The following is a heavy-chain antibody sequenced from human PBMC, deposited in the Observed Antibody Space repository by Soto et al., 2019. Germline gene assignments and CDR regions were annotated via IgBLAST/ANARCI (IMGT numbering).Heavy chain of an antibody. CDR3: ARDRGAGILEDV. CDR1: GGTLSSYT. Sequence: QVQMVQSGAEVKKPGSSVKDSCKASGGTLSSYTISWVRQAPGQGLEWMGRIIPILGIANYAQKFQGRVTITADKSTSTAYMELSSLRSEDTALYYCARDRGAGILEDVWGQGTTVTVSS. J-gene: IGHJ6*02. CDR2: IIPILGIA. D-gene: IGHD3-10*01. V-gene: IGHV1-69*08.